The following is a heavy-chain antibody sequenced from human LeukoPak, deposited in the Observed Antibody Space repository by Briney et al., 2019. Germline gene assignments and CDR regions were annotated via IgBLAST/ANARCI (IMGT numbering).Heavy chain of an antibody. CDR2: IYTSGNT. CDR1: GGSISSGSYY. J-gene: IGHJ4*02. CDR3: ARQVDY. V-gene: IGHV4-61*02. Sequence: SQTLSLTCTVSGGSISSGSYYCSWIRQPAGKGLEWIGRIYTSGNTNYNPSLKSRLTISVHTSKNQFSLKLSSVTAADTAVYYCARQVDYWGQGTLVTVSS.